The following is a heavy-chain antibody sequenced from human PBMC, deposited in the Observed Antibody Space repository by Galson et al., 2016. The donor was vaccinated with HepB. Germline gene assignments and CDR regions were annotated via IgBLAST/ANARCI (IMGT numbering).Heavy chain of an antibody. D-gene: IGHD2-21*01. V-gene: IGHV3-23*01. CDR1: GFSLDKFA. J-gene: IGHJ4*02. CDR2: VGGDDDDT. Sequence: SLRLSCAVSGFSLDKFAMNWVRQAPGKGLQWVAGVGGDDDDTYYEDSVKGRFTISRDRSKNTLSLQMNSLRVEDTGIYYCAKDSHCSGGTCYYHYFDYWGQGVLVTVSS. CDR3: AKDSHCSGGTCYYHYFDY.